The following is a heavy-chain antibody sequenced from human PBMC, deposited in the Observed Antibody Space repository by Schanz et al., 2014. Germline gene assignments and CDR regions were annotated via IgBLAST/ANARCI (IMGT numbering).Heavy chain of an antibody. CDR3: ARTIAYGGSSGYFDY. V-gene: IGHV1-46*03. Sequence: QVQLVQSGAEVKKPGSSVKVSCKASGGTFSSYTISWVRQAPGQGLEWMGIINLYGGSTNYAQKFQGRVTVTRDTSTSTVYMELNSLRSEDTAVYYCARTIAYGGSSGYFDYWGQGTLVNVSS. D-gene: IGHD4-17*01. CDR2: INLYGGST. CDR1: GGTFSSYT. J-gene: IGHJ4*02.